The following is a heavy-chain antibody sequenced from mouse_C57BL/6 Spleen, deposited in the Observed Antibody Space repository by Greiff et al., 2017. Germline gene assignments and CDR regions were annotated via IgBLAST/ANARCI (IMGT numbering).Heavy chain of an antibody. Sequence: QVQLQQSGAELVRPGASVTLSCKASGYTFTDYEMHWVKQTPVHGLEWIGAIDPETGGTAYNQKFKGKAILTADKSSSTAYMELRSLTSEDSAVYYCTRTTMLTGTSWYFDVWGTGTTVTVSS. CDR3: TRTTMLTGTSWYFDV. J-gene: IGHJ1*03. D-gene: IGHD2-1*01. CDR1: GYTFTDYE. CDR2: IDPETGGT. V-gene: IGHV1-15*01.